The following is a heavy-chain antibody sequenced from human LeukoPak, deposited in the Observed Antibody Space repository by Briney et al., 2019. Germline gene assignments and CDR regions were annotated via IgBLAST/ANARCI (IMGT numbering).Heavy chain of an antibody. Sequence: SETLSLTCAVYGGSLSGYYWSWIRQPPGKGLEWIGEINHSGSTNYNPSLKSRVTISLDTSKNQFSLKVSSVTAADTAIYYCAKDFSSASYTYYYYYMDVWGKGTTVTVSS. CDR2: INHSGST. J-gene: IGHJ6*03. D-gene: IGHD6-25*01. V-gene: IGHV4-34*01. CDR1: GGSLSGYY. CDR3: AKDFSSASYTYYYYYMDV.